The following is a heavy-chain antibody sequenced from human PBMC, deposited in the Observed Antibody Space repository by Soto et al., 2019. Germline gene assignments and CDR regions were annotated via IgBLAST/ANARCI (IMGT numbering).Heavy chain of an antibody. CDR2: ISSNGGST. J-gene: IGHJ3*02. Sequence: GGSLRLSCSASGFTFSSYAMHWVRQAPGKGLEYVSAISSNGGSTYYADSVKGRFTISRDNSKNTLYLQMSSLRAEDTAVYYCVKESHNYGSGRGAFDIWGQGTMVTVSS. D-gene: IGHD3-10*01. CDR1: GFTFSSYA. V-gene: IGHV3-64D*08. CDR3: VKESHNYGSGRGAFDI.